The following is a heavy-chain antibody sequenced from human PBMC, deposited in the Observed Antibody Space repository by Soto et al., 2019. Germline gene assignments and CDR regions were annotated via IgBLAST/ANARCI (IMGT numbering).Heavy chain of an antibody. D-gene: IGHD2-15*01. V-gene: IGHV1-2*02. CDR1: GYTFTDYY. J-gene: IGHJ4*01. CDR3: ASEDCRNTNFFKGFDY. Sequence: ASVKVSCKTSGYTFTDYYMHWVRQAPGQGFEWVGGINPKSGGPKYVPKFQGRVTVTRDTSTSTAYMELNRLTSDDTAVYYCASEDCRNTNFFKGFDYWGHVTLVTVSS. CDR2: INPKSGGP.